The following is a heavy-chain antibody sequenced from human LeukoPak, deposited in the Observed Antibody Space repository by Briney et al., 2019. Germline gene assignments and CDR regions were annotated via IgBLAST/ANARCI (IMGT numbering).Heavy chain of an antibody. CDR2: IIPILGIA. D-gene: IGHD2-21*01. V-gene: IGHV1-69*04. J-gene: IGHJ4*02. Sequence: SVKVSCKASGGTFSSYAISWVRQAPGQGLEWMGRIIPILGIANYAQKFQGRVTITADKSTSTAYMELSSLRSDDTAVYYCARDQFLGFDYWGQGTLVTVSS. CDR3: ARDQFLGFDY. CDR1: GGTFSSYA.